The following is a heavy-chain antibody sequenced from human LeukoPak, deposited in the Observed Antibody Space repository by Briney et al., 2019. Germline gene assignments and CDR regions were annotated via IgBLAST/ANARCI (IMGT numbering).Heavy chain of an antibody. CDR2: IISSSSDI. CDR1: SLFSSSDS. D-gene: IGHD3-9*01. V-gene: IGHV3-21*01. Sequence: GARRLSSAASSLFSSSDSINWVRHARPKGREWVASIISSSSDINYADSAKGRFTTSRDNAKNTPYLLYNSLRAEHTTEYYSMRDGNTYYDSSGRYYYLDVWGKGTTVTVSS. J-gene: IGHJ6*03. CDR3: MRDGNTYYDSSGRYYYLDV.